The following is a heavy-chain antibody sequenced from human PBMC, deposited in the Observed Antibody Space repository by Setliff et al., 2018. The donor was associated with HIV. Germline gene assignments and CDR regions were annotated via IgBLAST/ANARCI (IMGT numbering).Heavy chain of an antibody. V-gene: IGHV4-38-2*01. D-gene: IGHD1-1*01. Sequence: SETLSLPCAVSGYSFRSGYYWGWIRQSPGKGLEWIGTMFRTGTSYYIPSLTSRVTISQDTSKNQFSLELTSVTAADTAVYYCATVDGTRYLDYWGQGKLVTVSS. CDR1: GYSFRSGYY. CDR3: ATVDGTRYLDY. CDR2: MFRTGTS. J-gene: IGHJ4*02.